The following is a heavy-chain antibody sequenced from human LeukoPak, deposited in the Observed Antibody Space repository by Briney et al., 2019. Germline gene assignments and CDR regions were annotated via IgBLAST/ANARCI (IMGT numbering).Heavy chain of an antibody. Sequence: GGSLRLSCAASGFTFSSYAISWVRQAPGKGLEWVSAISGSGGSTYYADSVKGRFTISRDNSKNTLYLQMNSLRAEDTAVYYCAKGTYSGYDVDYWGQGTLVTVSS. CDR1: GFTFSSYA. V-gene: IGHV3-23*01. D-gene: IGHD5-12*01. CDR3: AKGTYSGYDVDY. J-gene: IGHJ4*02. CDR2: ISGSGGST.